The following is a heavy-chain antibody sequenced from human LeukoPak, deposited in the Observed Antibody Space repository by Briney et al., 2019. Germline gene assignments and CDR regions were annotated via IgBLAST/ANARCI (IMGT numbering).Heavy chain of an antibody. CDR1: GFTFSCYA. D-gene: IGHD5-12*01. CDR2: ISYDGSNN. V-gene: IGHV3-30-3*01. Sequence: GGPLRLSCEASGFTFSCYAFHWGRPAPGNGVEGVAAISYDGSNNYYADSVKGRFTISRDNSKNTLYLQMNSLRAEDTAVYYCARGRNIVATSGYFDSWGQGTLVTVSS. CDR3: ARGRNIVATSGYFDS. J-gene: IGHJ4*02.